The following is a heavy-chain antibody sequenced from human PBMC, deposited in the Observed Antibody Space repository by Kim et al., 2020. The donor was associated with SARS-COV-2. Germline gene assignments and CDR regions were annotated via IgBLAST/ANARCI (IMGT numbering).Heavy chain of an antibody. V-gene: IGHV1-69*13. Sequence: SVKVSCKASGGTFSSYAISWVRQAPGQGLEWMGGIIPIFGTANYAQKFQGRVTITADESTSTAYMELSSLRSEDTAVYYCAREKGSSWSDYYFDYWGQGTLVTVSS. CDR3: AREKGSSWSDYYFDY. J-gene: IGHJ4*02. D-gene: IGHD6-13*01. CDR2: IIPIFGTA. CDR1: GGTFSSYA.